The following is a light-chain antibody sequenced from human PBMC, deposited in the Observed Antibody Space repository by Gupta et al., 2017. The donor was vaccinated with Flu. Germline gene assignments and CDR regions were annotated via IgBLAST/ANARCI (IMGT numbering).Light chain of an antibody. J-gene: IGKJ1*01. V-gene: IGKV1-39*01. CDR3: QPSYRVPRT. CDR1: QTFSNF. CDR2: DVS. Sequence: DVQLTQSPTSLSASVGDRVIITCRASQTFSNFVNWYQQIPGQAPKLLIYDVSKLQNGVPSRFSGSGSGTEFRLTISSLKPEDFAIYYGQPSYRVPRTFGQGTRVE.